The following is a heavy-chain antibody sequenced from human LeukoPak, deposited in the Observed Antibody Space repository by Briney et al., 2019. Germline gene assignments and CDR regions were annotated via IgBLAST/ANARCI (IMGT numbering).Heavy chain of an antibody. J-gene: IGHJ4*02. D-gene: IGHD4-17*01. CDR3: ARHYGDYVFGPSDY. CDR1: GFTFSSYA. CDR2: ISGIGGST. Sequence: GGSLRLSCAASGFTFSSYAMSWVRQAPGKGLDWVSAISGIGGSTYYADSVKGRFTISRDNPKNTLYLQMNSLRAEDTPVYYCARHYGDYVFGPSDYWGQGTLVTVSS. V-gene: IGHV3-23*01.